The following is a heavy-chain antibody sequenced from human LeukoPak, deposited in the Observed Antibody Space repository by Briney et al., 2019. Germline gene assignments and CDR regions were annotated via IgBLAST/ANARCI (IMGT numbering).Heavy chain of an antibody. CDR1: GFTFNSYG. V-gene: IGHV3-30*02. CDR2: VHFDGNTR. J-gene: IGHJ1*01. D-gene: IGHD3-22*01. CDR3: AKDLEPLPKLGYYDSSGPSTNFQH. Sequence: GGSLRLSCSASGFTFNSYGMHWVRQAPGNGLEGVAFVHFDGNTRYYADSVKGRFTISRDNSKNTLYLQMNSLRAEDTAVYYCAKDLEPLPKLGYYDSSGPSTNFQHWGQGTLVTVSS.